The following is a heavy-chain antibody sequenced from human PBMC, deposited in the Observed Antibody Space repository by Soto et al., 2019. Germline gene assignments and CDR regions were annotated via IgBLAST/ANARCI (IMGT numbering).Heavy chain of an antibody. V-gene: IGHV4-39*01. J-gene: IGHJ4*02. CDR2: IDYSGST. D-gene: IGHD3-16*01. CDR3: ARLMSSYFDY. CDR1: GGSISSSSYY. Sequence: QLQLQESGPGLVKPSETLSLTCTVSGGSISSSSYYWGWIRQPPGKGLEWIGSIDYSGSTYYNPSIKSRVTISVDTSKNQFSLKLSSVTAADTAVYYCARLMSSYFDYWGQGTLVTVSS.